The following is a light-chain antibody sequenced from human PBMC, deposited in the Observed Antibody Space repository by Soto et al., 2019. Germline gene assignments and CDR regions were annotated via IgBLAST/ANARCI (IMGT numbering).Light chain of an antibody. CDR3: QKYNNWPLT. Sequence: EIVMTQTPATLSVSPGERATLSCRASQSVSSNLAWYQQKPGQAPRLLIYGASTRATGISARFSGSGSGTEFTVTISSLQSEDFAVYYCQKYNNWPLTFGGGTKVEIK. J-gene: IGKJ4*01. CDR2: GAS. CDR1: QSVSSN. V-gene: IGKV3-15*01.